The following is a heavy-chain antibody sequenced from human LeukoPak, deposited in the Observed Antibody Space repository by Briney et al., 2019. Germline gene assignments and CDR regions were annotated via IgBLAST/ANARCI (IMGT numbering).Heavy chain of an antibody. J-gene: IGHJ4*02. CDR2: ISWNSGSI. D-gene: IGHD5-24*01. CDR1: GFTFSSYA. Sequence: GRSLRLSCAASGFTFSSYAMHWVRQAPGKGLEWVSGISWNSGSIGYADSVKGRFTISRDNAKNSLYLQMNSLRAEDTALYYCAKDKMRWLQRGFDYWGQGTLVTVSS. CDR3: AKDKMRWLQRGFDY. V-gene: IGHV3-9*01.